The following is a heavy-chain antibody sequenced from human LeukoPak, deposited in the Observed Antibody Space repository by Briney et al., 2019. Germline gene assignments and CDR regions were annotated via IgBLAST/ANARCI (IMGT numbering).Heavy chain of an antibody. CDR3: ARSFDGYNLRYYFDY. Sequence: SETLSLTCTVSGGSISKSGYSWGWIRQPPGKGLEWIGNVYSSGSTFYNPSLKSRVTISVDTSKNQFSLKLSSVTAADTAVYYCARSFDGYNLRYYFDYWGQGTLVTVSS. J-gene: IGHJ4*02. D-gene: IGHD5-24*01. CDR1: GGSISKSGYS. V-gene: IGHV4-39*07. CDR2: VYSSGST.